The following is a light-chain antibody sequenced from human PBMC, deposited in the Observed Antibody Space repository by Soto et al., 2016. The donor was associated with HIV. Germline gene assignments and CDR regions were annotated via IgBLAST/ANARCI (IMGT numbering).Light chain of an antibody. J-gene: IGLJ2*01. CDR3: QVWGVSRDHVV. V-gene: IGLV3-21*03. CDR2: DDS. CDR1: NVGSKS. Sequence: SFVLTQPPSLSVAPRKTARITCGGNNVGSKSVHWYQQKPGQAPVLVVYDDSDRPSGIPERFSGSNSGNTATLTISRVEAGDEADYYCQVWGVSRDHVVFGGGTKLTV.